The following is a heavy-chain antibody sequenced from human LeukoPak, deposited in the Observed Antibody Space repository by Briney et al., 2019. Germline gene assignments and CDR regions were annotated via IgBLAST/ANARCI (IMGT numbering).Heavy chain of an antibody. CDR1: GFSFSSYS. CDR2: ISSSSTYI. D-gene: IGHD3-10*01. Sequence: PGGSLRLSCAASGFSFSSYSMNWVRQAPGKGLEWVSFISSSSTYIYYADSVKGRFTISRDNAKNSLNLQMNSLRAEDTALYYCARAAALYGSGSYLGLYMDVWGKGTTVTISS. V-gene: IGHV3-21*01. CDR3: ARAAALYGSGSYLGLYMDV. J-gene: IGHJ6*03.